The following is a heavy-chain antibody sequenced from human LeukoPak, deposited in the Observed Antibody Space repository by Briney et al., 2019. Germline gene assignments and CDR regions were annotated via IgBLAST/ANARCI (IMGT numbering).Heavy chain of an antibody. J-gene: IGHJ4*02. CDR2: IYYSGST. V-gene: IGHV4-39*07. D-gene: IGHD3-10*01. CDR1: GGSISSSSYY. CDR3: ARDRVLLWFGEPHPPVY. Sequence: SETLSLTCTVSGGSISSSSYYWGWIRQPPGKGLEWIGSIYYSGSTYYNPSLKSRVTISVDTSKNQFSLKLSSVTAADTAVYYCARDRVLLWFGEPHPPVYWGQGTLVTVSS.